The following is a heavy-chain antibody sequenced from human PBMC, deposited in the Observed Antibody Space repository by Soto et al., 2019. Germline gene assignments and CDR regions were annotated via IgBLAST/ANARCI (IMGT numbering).Heavy chain of an antibody. V-gene: IGHV4-59*08. D-gene: IGHD3-16*01. CDR2: MYYSGST. J-gene: IGHJ6*03. Sequence: QVQLQESGPGLVKPSETLSLSCSVSGGSISGHYWSWVRQTPGKGLEWIGYMYYSGSTNYNPSLKRRGTMSVDTSKNHFSRRLTSVTAADTAVYYCARGPYYDLIWNYYYMDVWGKGTTVTVSS. CDR3: ARGPYYDLIWNYYYMDV. CDR1: GGSISGHY.